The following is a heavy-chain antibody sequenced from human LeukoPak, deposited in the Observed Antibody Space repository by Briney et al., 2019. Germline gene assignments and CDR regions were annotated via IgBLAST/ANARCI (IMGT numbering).Heavy chain of an antibody. CDR2: ISSSGSTI. D-gene: IGHD3-9*01. J-gene: IGHJ4*01. Sequence: GGSLRLSCATSGFTFSSYEMNWVRQAPGKGLEWVSHISSSGSTIYYADSVKGRFTISRDNAKNSLYLQMNSLRAEDTAVYYCARDRYDILTGYRSGFDCWGHETLVTVSS. CDR3: ARDRYDILTGYRSGFDC. CDR1: GFTFSSYE. V-gene: IGHV3-48*03.